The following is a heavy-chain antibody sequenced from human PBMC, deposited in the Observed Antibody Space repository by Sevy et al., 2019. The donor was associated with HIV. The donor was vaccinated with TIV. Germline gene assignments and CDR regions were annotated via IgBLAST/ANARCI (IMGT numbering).Heavy chain of an antibody. CDR3: AKDIAYSSGWYEGSY. V-gene: IGHV3-30*02. Sequence: GGSLRLSCAASGFTFSSYGMHWVRQAPGKGLEWVAFIRYDGSNKYYADSVKGRFTISRDNSKNTLYLQMNSLRVEDTAVYYCAKDIAYSSGWYEGSYWGQGTLVTVSS. CDR1: GFTFSSYG. CDR2: IRYDGSNK. D-gene: IGHD6-19*01. J-gene: IGHJ4*02.